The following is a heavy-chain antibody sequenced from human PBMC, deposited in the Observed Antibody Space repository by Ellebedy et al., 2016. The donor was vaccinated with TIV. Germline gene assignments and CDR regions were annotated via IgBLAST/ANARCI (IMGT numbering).Heavy chain of an antibody. Sequence: AASVKVSCKASGYTFTSYDINWVRQATGQGLEWMGWMNPNSGNTGYAQKFQGRVTMTRNTSISTAYMELSSLRSEDTAVYYCARELAAAGRGGADYWGQGTLVTVSS. J-gene: IGHJ4*02. D-gene: IGHD6-13*01. V-gene: IGHV1-8*01. CDR1: GYTFTSYD. CDR3: ARELAAAGRGGADY. CDR2: MNPNSGNT.